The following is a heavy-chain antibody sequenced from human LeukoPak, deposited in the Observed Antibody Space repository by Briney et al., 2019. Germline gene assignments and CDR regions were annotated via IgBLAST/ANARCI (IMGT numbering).Heavy chain of an antibody. CDR1: GYTFTSYD. CDR3: ARSAIEMATIIY. D-gene: IGHD5-24*01. J-gene: IGHJ4*02. CDR2: MNPNSGNT. Sequence: GASVKVSCRASGYTFTSYDINWVRQATGQGLEWMGWMNPNSGNTGYAQKFQGRVTMTRNTSISTAYMELSSLRSEDTAVYYCARSAIEMATIIYWGQGTLVTVSS. V-gene: IGHV1-8*01.